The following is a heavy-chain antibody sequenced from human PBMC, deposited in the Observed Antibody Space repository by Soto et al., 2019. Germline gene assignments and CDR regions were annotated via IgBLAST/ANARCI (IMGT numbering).Heavy chain of an antibody. J-gene: IGHJ4*02. Sequence: QITLKESGPTLVNPTQTLTLTCTFSGFSLSTSGVGVGWIRQPPGKALEWLALIYWDDDKRYSPSLKSRLTITKDTSKSQVVLTMTNMDPVDTASYYCAHTSGYGYYGLFDYWGQGTLVTVSS. V-gene: IGHV2-5*02. CDR3: AHTSGYGYYGLFDY. D-gene: IGHD5-12*01. CDR2: IYWDDDK. CDR1: GFSLSTSGVG.